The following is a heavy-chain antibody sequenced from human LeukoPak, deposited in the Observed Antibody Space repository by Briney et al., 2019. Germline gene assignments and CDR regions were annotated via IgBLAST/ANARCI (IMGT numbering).Heavy chain of an antibody. V-gene: IGHV3-30*04. CDR1: GYTFSSYA. CDR2: ISYDGSNK. J-gene: IGHJ4*02. D-gene: IGHD5-12*01. Sequence: SCKASGYTFSSYAMHWVRQAPGKGLEWVAVISYDGSNKYYADSVKGRFTISRDNSKNTLYLQMNSLRAEDTAVYYCARDYGGIVATPWQDYWGQGTLVTVSS. CDR3: ARDYGGIVATPWQDY.